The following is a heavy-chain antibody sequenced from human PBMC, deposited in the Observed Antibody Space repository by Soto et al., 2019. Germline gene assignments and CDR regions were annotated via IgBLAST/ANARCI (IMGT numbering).Heavy chain of an antibody. V-gene: IGHV2-5*02. CDR3: AHRRIAAAINAFDI. CDR2: IYWDDDK. Sequence: SGPTLVNPTQNLTLTCTFSGFSLSTSGVGVGWIRQPPGKALEWLALIYWDDDKRYSPSLKSRLTITKDTSKNQVVLTMTNMDPVDTATYYCAHRRIAAAINAFDIWGQGTMVTVSS. D-gene: IGHD6-13*01. CDR1: GFSLSTSGVG. J-gene: IGHJ3*02.